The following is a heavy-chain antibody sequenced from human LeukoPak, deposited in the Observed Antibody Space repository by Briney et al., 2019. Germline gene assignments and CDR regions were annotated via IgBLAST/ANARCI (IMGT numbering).Heavy chain of an antibody. CDR3: ARGNQPPQYYYYYYMDV. J-gene: IGHJ6*03. D-gene: IGHD1-14*01. CDR1: GYTFTSYD. V-gene: IGHV1-8*03. CDR2: MNPNSGNT. Sequence: ASVKVSCKASGYTFTSYDINWVRQATGQGLEWMGWMNPNSGNTGYAQKFQGRVTITRNTSISTAYMELSSLRSEDTAVYYCARGNQPPQYYYYYYMDVGGKGTTVTVSS.